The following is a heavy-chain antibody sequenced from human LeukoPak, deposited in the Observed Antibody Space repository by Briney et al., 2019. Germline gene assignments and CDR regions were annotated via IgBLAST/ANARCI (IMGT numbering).Heavy chain of an antibody. CDR1: GFTFSSYS. Sequence: GGSLRLSCAASGFTFSSYSMNWVRQAPGKGLEWVSSISSSSSYIYYADSVKGRFTISRDNAKNSLYLQMNSLRAEDTAVYYCARDYVGSWDKRLSSGWYLDDAFDIWGQGTMVTVSS. CDR2: ISSSSSYI. CDR3: ARDYVGSWDKRLSSGWYLDDAFDI. D-gene: IGHD6-19*01. J-gene: IGHJ3*02. V-gene: IGHV3-21*01.